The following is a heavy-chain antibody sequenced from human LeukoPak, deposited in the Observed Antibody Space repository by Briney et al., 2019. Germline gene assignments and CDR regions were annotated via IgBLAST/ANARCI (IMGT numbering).Heavy chain of an antibody. Sequence: GESLKISCKGSGYSFTSYWIGWVRQMPGKGLEWMGIIYPGDSDTRYSPSFQGQVTISADKYISTAYLQWSRLKASDTAMYYCASRYYDILTGHDAFVIWGQGTMVTVSS. J-gene: IGHJ3*02. V-gene: IGHV5-51*01. D-gene: IGHD3-9*01. CDR3: ASRYYDILTGHDAFVI. CDR2: IYPGDSDT. CDR1: GYSFTSYW.